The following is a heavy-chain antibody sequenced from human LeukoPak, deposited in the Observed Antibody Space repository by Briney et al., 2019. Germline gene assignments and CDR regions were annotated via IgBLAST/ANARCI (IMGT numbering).Heavy chain of an antibody. D-gene: IGHD2-2*01. CDR2: INPNSGGT. V-gene: IGHV1-2*02. CDR1: VYTFTRYY. CDR3: ARAYCSSTSCSVVMDV. Sequence: SVNVSFKASVYTFTRYYMHSLRQAPAQELEWMGWINPNSGGTNYAQKFQGTVTMTRDTSISTAYMELSRLRSDDTAVYYCARAYCSSTSCSVVMDVWGKGTTVTVSS. J-gene: IGHJ6*03.